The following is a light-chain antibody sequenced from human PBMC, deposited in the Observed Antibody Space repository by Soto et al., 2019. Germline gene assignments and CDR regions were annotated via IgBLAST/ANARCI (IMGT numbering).Light chain of an antibody. CDR3: QSYDSSLDVV. CDR2: GNS. CDR1: SSNIGAGYD. V-gene: IGLV1-40*01. J-gene: IGLJ2*01. Sequence: QAVVTQPPSVSGAPGQRVTISCTGSSSNIGAGYDVHWYQQLPGTAPKLLTYGNSNRPSGVPDRFSGSKSGTSASLAITGLQAEDEADYYCQSYDSSLDVVFGGGTQLTVL.